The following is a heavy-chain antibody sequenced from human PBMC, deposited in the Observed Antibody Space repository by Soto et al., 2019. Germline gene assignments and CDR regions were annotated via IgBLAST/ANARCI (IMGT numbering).Heavy chain of an antibody. J-gene: IGHJ4*02. CDR2: IYWDDDK. Sequence: QITLKESGPTLVKPTQTLTLTCTFSGFSLSTSGVGVGWIRQPPGKALEWLALIYWDDDKRYIPALKSRLTITKDTSKNQVVLTMTNMDPVDTATYYCAHRAGGGSGWHVSDYWGQGTLVTVSS. V-gene: IGHV2-5*02. D-gene: IGHD6-19*01. CDR1: GFSLSTSGVG. CDR3: AHRAGGGSGWHVSDY.